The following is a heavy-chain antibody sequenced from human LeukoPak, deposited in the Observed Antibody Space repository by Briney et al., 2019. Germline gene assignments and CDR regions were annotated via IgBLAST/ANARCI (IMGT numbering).Heavy chain of an antibody. CDR1: GFTFSSYS. CDR2: ISGSGGST. V-gene: IGHV3-23*01. Sequence: PGGSLRLSCAASGFTFSSYSMNWVRQAPGKGPEWVSAISGSGGSTYYADSVKGRFTISRDNSKNTLYLQMNSLRAEDTAVYYCAKLAREYCSSTTCPNWFDPWGQGTLVTVSS. D-gene: IGHD2-2*01. CDR3: AKLAREYCSSTTCPNWFDP. J-gene: IGHJ5*02.